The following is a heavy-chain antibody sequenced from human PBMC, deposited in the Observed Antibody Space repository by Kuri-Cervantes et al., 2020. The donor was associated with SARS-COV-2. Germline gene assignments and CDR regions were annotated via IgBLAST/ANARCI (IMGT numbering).Heavy chain of an antibody. CDR2: INHSGST. CDR3: AGHPSFTMIVVVISWYFYL. J-gene: IGHJ2*01. Sequence: ESLKISCAVYGGSFSGYYWSWIRQPPGKGLEWIGEINHSGSTNYNPSLKRRVTISVDTSKNQFSLKLSSVTAADTAVYYCAGHPSFTMIVVVISWYFYLWGRGTLVTVSS. D-gene: IGHD3-22*01. V-gene: IGHV4-34*01. CDR1: GGSFSGYY.